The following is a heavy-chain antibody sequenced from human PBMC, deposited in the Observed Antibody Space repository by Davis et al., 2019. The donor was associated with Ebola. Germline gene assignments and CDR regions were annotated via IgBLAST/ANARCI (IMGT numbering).Heavy chain of an antibody. V-gene: IGHV3-23*01. J-gene: IGHJ4*02. D-gene: IGHD1-26*01. CDR1: GFTFSTCA. CDR2: ISGSGGST. Sequence: GESLKISCEASGFTFSTCAMSWVRQAPGKGLEWVSAISGSGGSTFYADSVKGRFAISRDNAKNSLYLQMNSLTDEDTAVYYCARDPGSTYYGAYFDYWGQGTLVTVSS. CDR3: ARDPGSTYYGAYFDY.